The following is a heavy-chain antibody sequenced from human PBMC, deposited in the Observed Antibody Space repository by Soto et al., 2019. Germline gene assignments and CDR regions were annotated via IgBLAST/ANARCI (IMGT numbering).Heavy chain of an antibody. CDR1: GITFTTYA. Sequence: QVQLVESGGGVVQPGRSLRVSCAASGITFTTYAMHWVRQAPGKGLEWVAVISYDGSNTYYADSVKGRFTISRDNYKNTLNLQMNSLRAEDTAVYYCARDSYGMDVWGQGTTVTVSS. CDR3: ARDSYGMDV. CDR2: ISYDGSNT. V-gene: IGHV3-30-3*01. J-gene: IGHJ6*02.